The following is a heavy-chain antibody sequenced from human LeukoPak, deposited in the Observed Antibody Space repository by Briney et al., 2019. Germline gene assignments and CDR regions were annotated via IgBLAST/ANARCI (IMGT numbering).Heavy chain of an antibody. D-gene: IGHD1-1*01. Sequence: PGGSLRLSCAASEFTFKNAWMNWVRQAPGKGLEWVGRISSKTDGGTTDYAAPVRGRFTISRDDSKNMLYLQMNSLKTEDTAVYYCSTGLIPTTGYYWGQGTLVAVSS. J-gene: IGHJ4*02. CDR1: EFTFKNAW. CDR2: ISSKTDGGTT. V-gene: IGHV3-15*01. CDR3: STGLIPTTGYY.